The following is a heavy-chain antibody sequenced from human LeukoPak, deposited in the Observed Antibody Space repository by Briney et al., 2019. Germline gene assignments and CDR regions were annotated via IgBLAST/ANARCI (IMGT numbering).Heavy chain of an antibody. D-gene: IGHD5-12*01. CDR3: ATAGGYFNYFDY. J-gene: IGHJ4*02. CDR1: GFTFSSYA. CDR2: ISGSGGST. Sequence: PGGSLRLSCAASGFTFSSYAMSWVRQAPGKGLEWVSAISGSGGSTYYADSVKGRFTISRDNSKNTLYLQMNSLRAEDTAVYYCATAGGYFNYFDYWGQGTLVTVSS. V-gene: IGHV3-23*01.